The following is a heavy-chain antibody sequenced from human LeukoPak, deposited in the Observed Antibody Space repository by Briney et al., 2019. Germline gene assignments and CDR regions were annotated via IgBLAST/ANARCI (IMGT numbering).Heavy chain of an antibody. CDR3: ASGKYRYGDNWFDP. V-gene: IGHV3-30*04. Sequence: GGPLTLSCAASGFTFSSYAMHCVRQAPGKGLEGVAVISYDGSNKYYADSVKGRFTISRDNSKNTLYLQMNSLRAEDTAVYFCASGKYRYGDNWFDPWGQGTLVTVSS. CDR2: ISYDGSNK. D-gene: IGHD5-18*01. J-gene: IGHJ5*02. CDR1: GFTFSSYA.